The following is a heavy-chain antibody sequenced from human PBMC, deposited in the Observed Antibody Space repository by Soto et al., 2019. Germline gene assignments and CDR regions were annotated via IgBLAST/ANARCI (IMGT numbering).Heavy chain of an antibody. D-gene: IGHD5-12*01. Sequence: QVQLVQSGAEEKKPGASVKVSCKASGYTFTNYAMHWVRQAPGQRLEWMGWINAGNGNTKYSQKFEGRVTITRDTSASTAYMELSSLRSEDTAMYYCARVSGYYLPDYWGQGTLVTCSS. CDR1: GYTFTNYA. CDR2: INAGNGNT. V-gene: IGHV1-3*05. CDR3: ARVSGYYLPDY. J-gene: IGHJ4*02.